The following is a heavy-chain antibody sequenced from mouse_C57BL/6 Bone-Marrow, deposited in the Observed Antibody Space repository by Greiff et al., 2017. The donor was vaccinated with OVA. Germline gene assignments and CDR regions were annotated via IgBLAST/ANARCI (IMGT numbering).Heavy chain of an antibody. CDR3: VRLRGNDGYFDV. Sequence: EVQLLESGGGLVQPGGSLKLSCAASGFTFSDYGMAWVRQAPGKGPEWVALISNLAYSIYYADTVTGRFTISRENAKNTLYLEMSSLTSEDTAVYYCVRLRGNDGYFDVWGTGTTVTVSS. V-gene: IGHV5-15*01. CDR1: GFTFSDYG. D-gene: IGHD2-2*01. CDR2: ISNLAYSI. J-gene: IGHJ1*03.